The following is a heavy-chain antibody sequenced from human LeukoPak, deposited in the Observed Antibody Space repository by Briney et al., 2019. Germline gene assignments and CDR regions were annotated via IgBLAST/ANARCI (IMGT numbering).Heavy chain of an antibody. CDR1: GFTFSTST. CDR2: ISGSGGST. V-gene: IGHV3-23*01. Sequence: QTGGSLRLSCAASGFTFSTSTMNWVRQAPGKGLEWVSAISGSGGSTYYADSVKGRFTISRDNSKNTLYLQMNSLRAEDTAVYYCARERTSGWDAFDFWGQGTLVTVSS. CDR3: ARERTSGWDAFDF. D-gene: IGHD6-19*01. J-gene: IGHJ5*01.